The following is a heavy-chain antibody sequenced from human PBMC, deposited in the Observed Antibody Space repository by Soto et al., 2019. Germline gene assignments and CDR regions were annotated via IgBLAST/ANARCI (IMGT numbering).Heavy chain of an antibody. V-gene: IGHV4-4*02. J-gene: IGHJ2*01. D-gene: IGHD6-19*01. CDR3: ANSMAVALLWYFDL. CDR2: IYHSGST. CDR1: GGSISSSNW. Sequence: SETLSLTCAVSGGSISSSNWWSWVRQPPGKGLEWIGEIYHSGSTNYNPSLKSRVTISVDKSKNQFSLKLSSVTAADTAVYYCANSMAVALLWYFDLCGRGTLVTGSS.